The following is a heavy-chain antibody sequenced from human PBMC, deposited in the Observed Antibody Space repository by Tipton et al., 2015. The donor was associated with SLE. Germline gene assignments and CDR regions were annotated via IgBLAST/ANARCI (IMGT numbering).Heavy chain of an antibody. Sequence: TLSLTCAVSGYFISSGYYWGWIRQPPGKGLEWIGIAYHSGSTYYNPSLESRVTISIDTSKNQSSLRLTSATAADTAVYYCARLHGYSYGLNWFDPWGQGTLISVSS. D-gene: IGHD5-18*01. J-gene: IGHJ5*02. V-gene: IGHV4-38-2*01. CDR3: ARLHGYSYGLNWFDP. CDR1: GYFISSGYY. CDR2: AYHSGST.